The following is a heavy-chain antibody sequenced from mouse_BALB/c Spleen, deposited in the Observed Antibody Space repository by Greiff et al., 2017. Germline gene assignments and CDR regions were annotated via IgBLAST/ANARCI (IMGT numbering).Heavy chain of an antibody. J-gene: IGHJ3*01. V-gene: IGHV1-69*02. Sequence: VQLQQPGAELVRPGASVKLSCKASGYTFNSYWINWVKQRPGQGLEWIGNIYPSDSYTNYNQKFKDKATLTVDKSSSTAYMQLSSPTSEDSAVYYCTIGNPWFAYWGQGTLVTVSA. CDR3: TIGNPWFAY. D-gene: IGHD2-1*01. CDR1: GYTFNSYW. CDR2: IYPSDSYT.